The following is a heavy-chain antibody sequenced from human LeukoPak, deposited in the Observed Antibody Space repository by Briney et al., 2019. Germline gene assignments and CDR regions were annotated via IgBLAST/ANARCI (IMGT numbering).Heavy chain of an antibody. J-gene: IGHJ3*02. CDR3: ARQQNAFDI. CDR1: GYTFIFHY. CDR2: INPNSGGT. Sequence: ASVKVSCKASGYTFIFHYIHWVRQAPGQGLEWMGWINPNSGGTNYAQKFQGRVTMTRDTSISTAYMELSRLRSDDTAVYYCARQQNAFDIWGQGTMVTVSS. V-gene: IGHV1-2*02.